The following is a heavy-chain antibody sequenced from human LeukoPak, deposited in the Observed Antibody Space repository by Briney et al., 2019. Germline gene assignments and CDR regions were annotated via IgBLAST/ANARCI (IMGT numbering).Heavy chain of an antibody. V-gene: IGHV3-23*01. D-gene: IGHD3-10*01. CDR2: LRGNYET. Sequence: GGSLRLSCAASGISFRNYAMSWVHQAPARGPEWVSSLRGNYETFYADSVKGRFTLSRDDSRNTVYLQLNNLRVEDTAIYYCARASWVSDPDAVRWGQGTQVTVSS. CDR3: ARASWVSDPDAVR. J-gene: IGHJ4*02. CDR1: GISFRNYA.